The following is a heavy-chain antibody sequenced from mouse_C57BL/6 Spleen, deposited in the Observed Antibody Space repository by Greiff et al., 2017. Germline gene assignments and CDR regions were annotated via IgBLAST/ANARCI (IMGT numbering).Heavy chain of an antibody. CDR2: FYPGRGSI. CDR1: GYTFTEYT. D-gene: IGHD2-4*01. J-gene: IGHJ4*01. Sequence: VQLQQSGAELVKPGASVKLSCKASGYTFTEYTIHWVKQRSGQGLEWIGWFYPGRGSIKYNEKFKDKATLTADKSSSTVYMELSRLTSEDSAVYFCARHGGQRNPYDYDERGYAMDYWGQGTSVTVSS. CDR3: ARHGGQRNPYDYDERGYAMDY. V-gene: IGHV1-62-2*01.